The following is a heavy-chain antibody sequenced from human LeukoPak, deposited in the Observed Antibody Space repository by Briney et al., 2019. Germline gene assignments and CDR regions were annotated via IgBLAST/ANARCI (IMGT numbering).Heavy chain of an antibody. V-gene: IGHV5-51*01. CDR3: ARVGSGTHLFQAYHNWFDP. D-gene: IGHD1-1*01. CDR1: GYSFTSYW. CDR2: IYPGDSDT. Sequence: GESLKISCKGSGYSFTSYWIGWVRQLPGKGLEWMGIIYPGDSDTRYSPPFQGQVTISADKSISTAYLQWSSLKASDTAMYYCARVGSGTHLFQAYHNWFDPWGQGTLVTVSS. J-gene: IGHJ5*02.